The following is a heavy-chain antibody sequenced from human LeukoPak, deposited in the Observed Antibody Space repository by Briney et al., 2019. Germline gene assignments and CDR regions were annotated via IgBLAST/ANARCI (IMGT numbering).Heavy chain of an antibody. J-gene: IGHJ4*02. D-gene: IGHD5-18*01. CDR3: ARVDTAMVLYFDY. V-gene: IGHV4-59*01. Sequence: SETLSLTCTVSGGSIGSYYWSWIRQPPGKGLEWIGYIYYSGSTNYNPSLKSRVTISVDTSKNQFSLKLSSVTAADTAVYYCARVDTAMVLYFDYWGQGTLVTVSS. CDR2: IYYSGST. CDR1: GGSIGSYY.